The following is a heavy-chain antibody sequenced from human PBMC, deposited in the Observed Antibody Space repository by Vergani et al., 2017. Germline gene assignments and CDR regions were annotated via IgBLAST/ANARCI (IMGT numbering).Heavy chain of an antibody. D-gene: IGHD6-13*01. CDR3: ARDRAAAGPDY. V-gene: IGHV3-21*01. Sequence: EVQLVESGGGLVKPGGSLRLSCAASGFTFSSYSMNWVRQAPGKGLEWVSSISSSSSYIYYADSVKGRFTISRDNSKNTLYLQMNSLRAEDTAVYYCARDRAAAGPDYWGQGTLVTVSS. CDR1: GFTFSSYS. J-gene: IGHJ4*02. CDR2: ISSSSSYI.